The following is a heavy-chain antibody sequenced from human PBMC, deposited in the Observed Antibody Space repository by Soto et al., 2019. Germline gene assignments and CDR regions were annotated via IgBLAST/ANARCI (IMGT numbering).Heavy chain of an antibody. Sequence: EVQLVESGGGLVQPGRSLRLSCAASGFTFDDYAMHWVRQAPGKGLEWVSGISWNSGSIGYADSVKGRFTISRDNAKNSLYLQMNSLRAEDTALYYCARRRADWEFYYWGQGTLVTVSS. CDR1: GFTFDDYA. CDR3: ARRRADWEFYY. J-gene: IGHJ4*02. V-gene: IGHV3-9*01. D-gene: IGHD1-26*01. CDR2: ISWNSGSI.